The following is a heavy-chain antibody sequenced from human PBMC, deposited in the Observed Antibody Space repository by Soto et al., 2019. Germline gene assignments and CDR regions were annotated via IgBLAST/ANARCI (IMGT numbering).Heavy chain of an antibody. V-gene: IGHV1-24*01. D-gene: IGHD2-15*01. CDR2: FDPEDGET. CDR3: SRESRYCSGGSCYFLPGTDY. CDR1: GYTLTELS. J-gene: IGHJ4*02. Sequence: ASVKVSCKVSGYTLTELSMHWVRQAPGKGLEWMGGFDPEDGETIYAQKFQGRVTMTEDTSTNTAYMELSSLRSEDTAVYYCSRESRYCSGGSCYFLPGTDYWGQGTLVTVSS.